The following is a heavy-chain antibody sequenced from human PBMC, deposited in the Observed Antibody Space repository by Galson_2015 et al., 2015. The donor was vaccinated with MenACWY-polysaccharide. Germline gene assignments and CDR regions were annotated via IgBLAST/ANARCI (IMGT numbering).Heavy chain of an antibody. Sequence: PALVKPTQTLSLTCTFSGFSVTATGVGVGWIRQPPGKAPEWLAHIYWDGDKRFSPSLGARLTITKGTSRDQVVLTMTDMYPVDTAPYSCGRPLGGVSFDSWGQGTL. D-gene: IGHD1-26*01. CDR2: IYWDGDK. CDR3: GRPLGGVSFDS. CDR1: GFSVTATGVG. J-gene: IGHJ4*02. V-gene: IGHV2-5*02.